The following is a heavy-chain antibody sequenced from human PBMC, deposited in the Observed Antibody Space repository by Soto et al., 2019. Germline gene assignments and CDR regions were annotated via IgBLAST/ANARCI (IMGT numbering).Heavy chain of an antibody. V-gene: IGHV3-9*01. D-gene: IGHD3-10*01. Sequence: PGGSLRLSCAASGFTFDDYAMHWVRQAPGKGLEWVSGISWNSGSIGYADSVKGRFTISRDNAKNSLYLQMNSLRAEDTALYYCAKDIEGSGSYYNDCYYYYGMDVWGQGTTVTVSS. CDR3: AKDIEGSGSYYNDCYYYYGMDV. CDR2: ISWNSGSI. J-gene: IGHJ6*02. CDR1: GFTFDDYA.